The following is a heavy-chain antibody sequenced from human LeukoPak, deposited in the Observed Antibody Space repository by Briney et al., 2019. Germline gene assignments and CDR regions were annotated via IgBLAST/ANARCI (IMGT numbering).Heavy chain of an antibody. CDR3: ARDGLAAAGTSSYYGMDV. CDR1: GYTFTGYY. CDR2: INPNSGGT. D-gene: IGHD6-13*01. J-gene: IGHJ6*02. Sequence: ASVKVSCKASGYTFTGYYMHWLRQAPGQGLEWMGWINPNSGGTNYAQKFQGRVTMTRDTSISTAYMELSRLRSDDTAVYYCARDGLAAAGTSSYYGMDVWGQGTTVTVSS. V-gene: IGHV1-2*02.